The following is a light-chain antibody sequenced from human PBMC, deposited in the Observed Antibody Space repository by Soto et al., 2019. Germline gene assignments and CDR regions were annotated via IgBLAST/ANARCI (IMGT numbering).Light chain of an antibody. Sequence: QSALTQPASVSGSPGQSITISCTGTSSDVGLYNLVSWYQQLPGKAPKLIIYEVNERPSGISDRFSGSKSGNTASLTISGLKDEDEADYYCCSYVGRSILLFGGGTTLTVL. CDR3: CSYVGRSILL. CDR2: EVN. CDR1: SSDVGLYNL. J-gene: IGLJ3*02. V-gene: IGLV2-23*02.